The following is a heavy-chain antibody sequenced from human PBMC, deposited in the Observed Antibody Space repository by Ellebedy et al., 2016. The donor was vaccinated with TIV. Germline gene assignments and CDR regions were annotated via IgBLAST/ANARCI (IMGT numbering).Heavy chain of an antibody. J-gene: IGHJ2*01. D-gene: IGHD3-10*01. CDR1: GGSFSGYY. CDR2: INHSGST. V-gene: IGHV4-34*01. Sequence: SETLSLTCAVYGGSFSGYYWSWIRQPPGKGLEWIGEINHSGSTNYNPSLKSRVTVSVDTSKNQFSLKLGSVTAADTAVYYCARVPTYYYGSGSYPFDLWGRGTLVTVSS. CDR3: ARVPTYYYGSGSYPFDL.